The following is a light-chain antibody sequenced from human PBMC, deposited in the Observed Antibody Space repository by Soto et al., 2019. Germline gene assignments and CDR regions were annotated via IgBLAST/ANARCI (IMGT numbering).Light chain of an antibody. CDR2: MVS. V-gene: IGLV2-14*01. J-gene: IGLJ2*01. CDR1: SSDVGNYNY. CDR3: SAYRRGIIV. Sequence: QSALTQPASVSGSPGQSITISCTGTSSDVGNYNYVSWYQQYPGRVPKLLIYMVSNRPSGVSNRFSGSKSGNTASLTISGLQAEDEAAYYCSAYRRGIIVFGGGTQLTVL.